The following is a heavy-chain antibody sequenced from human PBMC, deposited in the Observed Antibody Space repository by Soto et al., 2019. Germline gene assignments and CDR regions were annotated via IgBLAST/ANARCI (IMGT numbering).Heavy chain of an antibody. CDR3: ARDIAVAGTNYFDY. J-gene: IGHJ4*02. D-gene: IGHD6-19*01. CDR1: GGSISSSNW. V-gene: IGHV4-4*02. CDR2: IYHSGST. Sequence: KTSETLSLTCAVSGGSISSSNWWSWVRQPPGKGLEWIGEIYHSGSTNYNPSLKSRVTISVDKSKNQFSLKLSSVTAADTAVYYCARDIAVAGTNYFDYWGQGTLVTVSS.